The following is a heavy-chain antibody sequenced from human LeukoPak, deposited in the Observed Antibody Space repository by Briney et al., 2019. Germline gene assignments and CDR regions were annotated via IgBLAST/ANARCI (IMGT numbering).Heavy chain of an antibody. CDR3: ARVVWFGELFLIDY. CDR1: GGSISSGDYY. J-gene: IGHJ4*02. Sequence: PSQTLSLTCTVSGGSISSGDYYWRWIRQPAGKGLEWIGYIYYSGSTYYNPSLKSRVTISVDTSKNQFSLKLSSVTAAETAVYYCARVVWFGELFLIDYWGQGTLATVSS. V-gene: IGHV4-30-4*01. CDR2: IYYSGST. D-gene: IGHD3-10*01.